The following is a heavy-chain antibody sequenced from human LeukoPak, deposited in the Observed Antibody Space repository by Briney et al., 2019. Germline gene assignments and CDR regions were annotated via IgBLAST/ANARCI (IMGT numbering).Heavy chain of an antibody. D-gene: IGHD3-22*01. CDR2: ISCYNGDT. CDR1: GYTFTHHG. J-gene: IGHJ4*02. V-gene: IGHV1-18*01. Sequence: ASVKVSCKASGYTFTHHGISWVRQAPGQGLGWMGWISCYNGDTIYAQNVQGRVTMTTDASTRTAYIELRNLRSDDTAMYYCARDPSNSSGYHAHFDSWGQGTLVTVSS. CDR3: ARDPSNSSGYHAHFDS.